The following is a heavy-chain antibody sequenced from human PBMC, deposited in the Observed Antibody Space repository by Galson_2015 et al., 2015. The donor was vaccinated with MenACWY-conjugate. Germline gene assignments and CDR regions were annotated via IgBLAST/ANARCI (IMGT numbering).Heavy chain of an antibody. CDR1: GFTFTSSA. V-gene: IGHV1-58*01. J-gene: IGHJ4*02. Sequence: SVKVSCKASGFTFTSSAVQWVRQARGQRLEWIGWIVVGSGNTNYAQKFQERVTITRDMSTSTAYMELSSLRSEDTAVYYCAADLRPNTAMVQNLDYWGQGTLVTVSS. CDR2: IVVGSGNT. D-gene: IGHD5-18*01. CDR3: AADLRPNTAMVQNLDY.